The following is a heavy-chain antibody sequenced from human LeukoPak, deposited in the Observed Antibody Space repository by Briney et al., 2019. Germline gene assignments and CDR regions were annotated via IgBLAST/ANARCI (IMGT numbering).Heavy chain of an antibody. J-gene: IGHJ4*02. CDR3: AGDFLREETGLGY. V-gene: IGHV1-69*13. CDR1: GGTFSSYA. CDR2: IIPIFGTA. Sequence: SVKVSCKASGGTFSSYAISWVRQAPGQGLEWMGRIIPIFGTANYAQKFQGRVTITSDESTSTAYMELSSLRSEDTAVYYCAGDFLREETGLGYWGQGTLVTVSS. D-gene: IGHD3-3*01.